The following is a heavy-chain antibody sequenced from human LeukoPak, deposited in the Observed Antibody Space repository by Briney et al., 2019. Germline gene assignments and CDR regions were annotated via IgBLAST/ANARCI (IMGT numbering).Heavy chain of an antibody. V-gene: IGHV3-7*03. CDR2: IKTDGGEK. Sequence: GGSLRLSCVASGFSFNNYWMSWFRQAPGKGLEWVGNIKTDGGEKYYVDSVRGRFTISRDNAKNSLYLQMNSLRAEDTAVYYCAKLAGQKGLIWFGESNWDYWGQGTLVTVSS. J-gene: IGHJ4*02. D-gene: IGHD3-10*01. CDR1: GFSFNNYW. CDR3: AKLAGQKGLIWFGESNWDY.